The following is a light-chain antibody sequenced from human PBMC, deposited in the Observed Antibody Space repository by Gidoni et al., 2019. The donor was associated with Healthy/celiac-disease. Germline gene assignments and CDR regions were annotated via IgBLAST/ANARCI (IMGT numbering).Light chain of an antibody. CDR2: SNK. Sequence: QSVLTQPPSASGTPGQRVTISCSGRSSNIGSNTVNWYQQLPGTAPKLLIYSNKQRPSGVPDRFSGSKSGTSASLAISGLQSEDEADYYCAAWDDSLNGHVFGTGTKVTVL. V-gene: IGLV1-44*01. J-gene: IGLJ1*01. CDR3: AAWDDSLNGHV. CDR1: SSNIGSNT.